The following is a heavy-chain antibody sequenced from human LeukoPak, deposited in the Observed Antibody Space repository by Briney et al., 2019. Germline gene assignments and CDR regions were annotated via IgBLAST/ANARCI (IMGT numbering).Heavy chain of an antibody. CDR1: GFTFSSYG. CDR3: ARDRERYSSSPPFGY. CDR2: ISYDGSNK. V-gene: IGHV3-30*03. D-gene: IGHD6-6*01. J-gene: IGHJ4*02. Sequence: GGSLRLSCAASGFTFSSYGMHWVRQAPGKGLEWVAVISYDGSNKYYADSAKGGFTISRDNSKNTLYLQMNSLRAEDTAVYYCARDRERYSSSPPFGYWGQGTLVTVSS.